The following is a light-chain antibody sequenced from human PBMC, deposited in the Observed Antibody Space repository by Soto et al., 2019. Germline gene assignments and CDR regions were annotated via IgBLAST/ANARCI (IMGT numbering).Light chain of an antibody. CDR2: EVS. V-gene: IGLV2-23*02. CDR1: SSDVGNYNL. J-gene: IGLJ2*01. Sequence: QSALTQPASVSGSPGQSITISCTGTSSDVGNYNLVSWYQHHPGTAPKLMIYEVSKLPSGVSNRVSGSKSGNTASLTISGLLAEDEADYYCCPAGNSPSAVVLGGGTKLTVL. CDR3: CPAGNSPSAVV.